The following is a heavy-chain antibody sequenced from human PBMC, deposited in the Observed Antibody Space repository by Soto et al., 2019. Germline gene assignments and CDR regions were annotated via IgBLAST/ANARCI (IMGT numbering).Heavy chain of an antibody. J-gene: IGHJ6*02. Sequence: QVQLVQSGAEVREPGASVKVSCKASGYTFTNYGISWVRQAPGQGLEGIGWISAYNGKIDYAQKVQGRITMTTDTSTSTAFMELRSLRSDDTAVYYCARETIPQMYYYGTDVWGQGTTVIVSS. CDR3: ARETIPQMYYYGTDV. D-gene: IGHD3-16*01. V-gene: IGHV1-18*01. CDR1: GYTFTNYG. CDR2: ISAYNGKI.